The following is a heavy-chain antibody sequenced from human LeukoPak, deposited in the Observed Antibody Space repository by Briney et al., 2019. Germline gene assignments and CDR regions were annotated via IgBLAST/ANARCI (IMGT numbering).Heavy chain of an antibody. CDR2: INPSGGST. J-gene: IGHJ4*02. D-gene: IGHD3-9*01. V-gene: IGHV1-46*01. Sequence: GASVKVSCKASGYTFTSYYMHWVRQAPGQGLEWMGIINPSGGSTSHAQKFQGRVTMTRDMSTSTVYMELSSLRSEDTAVYYCARGPYYDILTGYMSYWGQGTLVTVSS. CDR3: ARGPYYDILTGYMSY. CDR1: GYTFTSYY.